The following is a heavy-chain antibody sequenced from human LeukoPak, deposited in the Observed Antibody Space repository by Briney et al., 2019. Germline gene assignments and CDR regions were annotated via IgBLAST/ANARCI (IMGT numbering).Heavy chain of an antibody. J-gene: IGHJ4*02. Sequence: GRSLRLSCAASGFTFSSYAMHWVRQAPGKGLEWVSSISSSSSYIYYADSVKGRFTISRDNAKNSLYLQMNSLRAEDTAVYYCARAGSSGYWGQGTLVTVSS. CDR2: ISSSSSYI. V-gene: IGHV3-21*01. D-gene: IGHD3-10*01. CDR3: ARAGSSGY. CDR1: GFTFSSYA.